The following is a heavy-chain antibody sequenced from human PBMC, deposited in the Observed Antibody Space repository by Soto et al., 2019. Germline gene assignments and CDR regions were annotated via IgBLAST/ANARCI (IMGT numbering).Heavy chain of an antibody. J-gene: IGHJ4*02. CDR3: ARAVRWLVKYYFDY. CDR2: ISYDGSNK. D-gene: IGHD6-19*01. CDR1: GFTFSSYA. Sequence: PGGSLRLSCAASGFTFSSYAMHWVRQAPGKGLEWVAVISYDGSNKYYADSVKGRFTISRDNSKNTLYLQMNSLRAEDTAVYYCARAVRWLVKYYFDYWGQGTLVTVSS. V-gene: IGHV3-30-3*01.